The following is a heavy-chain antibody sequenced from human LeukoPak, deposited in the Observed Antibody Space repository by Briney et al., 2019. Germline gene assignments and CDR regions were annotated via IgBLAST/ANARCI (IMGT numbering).Heavy chain of an antibody. CDR3: ARGPRGWTEYFQH. J-gene: IGHJ1*01. Sequence: SETLSLTCTVSGGSISTYYWSWIRQPPGKGLEWIGYIYYSGSTNYNPPLKSRVTISVDTSKNQFSLKLSSVTAADTAVYYCARGPRGWTEYFQHWGQGTLVTVSS. CDR2: IYYSGST. D-gene: IGHD3-10*01. CDR1: GGSISTYY. V-gene: IGHV4-59*01.